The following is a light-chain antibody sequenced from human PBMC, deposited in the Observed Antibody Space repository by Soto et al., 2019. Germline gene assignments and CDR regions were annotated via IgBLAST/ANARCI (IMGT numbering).Light chain of an antibody. CDR3: SSYTSTQIGV. Sequence: QSALTQPASVSGSPGQSITISCTGTSSDVGRYNYVSWYQQHPGKAPKLIIYQVTNRPSGVSNRFSGSKSGNTASLTISGLQPEDEADYYCSSYTSTQIGVFGGGTKLTVL. V-gene: IGLV2-14*01. J-gene: IGLJ3*02. CDR1: SSDVGRYNY. CDR2: QVT.